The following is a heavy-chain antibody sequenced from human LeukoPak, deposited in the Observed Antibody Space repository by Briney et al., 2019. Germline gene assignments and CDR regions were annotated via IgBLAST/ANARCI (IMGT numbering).Heavy chain of an antibody. J-gene: IGHJ4*02. D-gene: IGHD2-2*01. CDR1: GFTLSSFG. V-gene: IGHV3-30*02. Sequence: PGGSLRLSCTASGFTLSSFGMHWVRQAPGKGLEWVAFIRYDGTMKYYAHSAKGRFTISRDNSKNTLYLQMNSLRTEDTAVYYCATSNSSIPFGGQGTLVTVSS. CDR3: ATSNSSIPF. CDR2: IRYDGTMK.